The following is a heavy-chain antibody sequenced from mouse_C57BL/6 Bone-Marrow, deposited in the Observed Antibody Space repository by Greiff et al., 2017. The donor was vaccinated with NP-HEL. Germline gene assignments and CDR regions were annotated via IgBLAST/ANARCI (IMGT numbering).Heavy chain of an antibody. D-gene: IGHD1-1*01. Sequence: QVQLKQSGPELVKPGASVKISCKASGYAFSSSWMNWVKQRPGKGLEWIGRIYPGDGDTNYNGKFKGKATLTADKSSSTAYMQLSSLTSEDSAVYFCARPGYYYGSSYWYFDVWGTGTTVTVSS. V-gene: IGHV1-82*01. CDR2: IYPGDGDT. CDR3: ARPGYYYGSSYWYFDV. CDR1: GYAFSSSW. J-gene: IGHJ1*03.